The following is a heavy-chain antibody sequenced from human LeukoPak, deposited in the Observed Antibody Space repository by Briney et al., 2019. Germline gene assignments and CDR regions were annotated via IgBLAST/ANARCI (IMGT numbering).Heavy chain of an antibody. J-gene: IGHJ6*04. D-gene: IGHD2-21*02. CDR1: GFTFSSYW. CDR2: IKQDGIEK. CDR3: ARALGVTPPYYFSYGMDV. Sequence: GGSLRLSCAASGFTFSSYWMTWVRQAPEKGLEWVANIKQDGIEKYYVDSVKGRFTISRDDAENSMYLQMNSLRAEDTAVYFCARALGVTPPYYFSYGMDVWGKGATVTVSS. V-gene: IGHV3-7*03.